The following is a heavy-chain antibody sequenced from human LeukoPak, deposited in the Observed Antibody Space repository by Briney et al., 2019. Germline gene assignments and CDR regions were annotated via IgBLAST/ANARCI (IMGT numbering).Heavy chain of an antibody. Sequence: GGSLRLSCAASGFTFSSYGMHWVRQAPGKGLEWVAVIWYDESNKYYADSVKGRFTISRDNSKNTLYLQMNSLRAEDTAVYYCAREEAVAGAIDYWGQGTLVTVSS. J-gene: IGHJ4*02. D-gene: IGHD6-19*01. V-gene: IGHV3-33*01. CDR1: GFTFSSYG. CDR2: IWYDESNK. CDR3: AREEAVAGAIDY.